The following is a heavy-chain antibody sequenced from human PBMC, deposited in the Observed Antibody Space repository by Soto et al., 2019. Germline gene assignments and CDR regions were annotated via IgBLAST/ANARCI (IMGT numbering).Heavy chain of an antibody. CDR3: AHRDYYNSSGYAPFDS. CDR2: LYWNEDK. V-gene: IGHV2-5*01. Sequence: QITLMESGPTLVKPTQTLTLTCSFSGFSLSTSGVGVGWIRQPPGKALEWLVLLYWNEDKRYSPSLESRLTVTKDTSKNQVVLTMTNVDPVDTATYYCAHRDYYNSSGYAPFDSWGQGTLGTVSP. CDR1: GFSLSTSGVG. J-gene: IGHJ4*02. D-gene: IGHD3-22*01.